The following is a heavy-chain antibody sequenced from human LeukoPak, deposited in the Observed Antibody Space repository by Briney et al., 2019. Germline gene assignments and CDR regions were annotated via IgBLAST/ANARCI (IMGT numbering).Heavy chain of an antibody. Sequence: PGGSLRLSCAASGFTVSSNYMSWVRQAPGKGLEWVSGLSGGGANTYYADSVKGRFTISRDNPKNTLYLQMNSLRAEDTAVYYCATEKGDSPDYWGQGTLVTVSS. J-gene: IGHJ4*02. CDR1: GFTVSSNY. CDR3: ATEKGDSPDY. V-gene: IGHV3-23*01. CDR2: LSGGGANT. D-gene: IGHD2-21*01.